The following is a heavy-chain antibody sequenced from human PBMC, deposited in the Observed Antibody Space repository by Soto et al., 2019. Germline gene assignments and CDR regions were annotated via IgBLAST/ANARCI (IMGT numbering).Heavy chain of an antibody. J-gene: IGHJ4*02. V-gene: IGHV4-61*01. Sequence: QVQLQESGPGLVKPSETLSLTCTVSGVSVSSGSFYWAWIRQPPGKGLEWIGFGSYSGTTNYKPSLKSRVTLSVDTSRSQISLKVSSLTAADTAVYYCARGATVTQYDYWGLGTLVTVSS. CDR2: GSYSGTT. CDR1: GVSVSSGSFY. D-gene: IGHD4-17*01. CDR3: ARGATVTQYDY.